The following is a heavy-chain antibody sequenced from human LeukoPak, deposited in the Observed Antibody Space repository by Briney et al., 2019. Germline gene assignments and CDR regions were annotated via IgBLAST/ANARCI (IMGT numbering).Heavy chain of an antibody. CDR2: IYSDDRI. CDR3: AKDGRCSGGSCYSSTDY. V-gene: IGHV3-53*01. CDR1: GFTVSSNH. J-gene: IGHJ4*02. Sequence: GGSLRLSCAASGFTVSSNHMSWVRQAPGKGLEWVSVIYSDDRIYYADSVKGRFTISRDNSKNTLYLQMNSLRAEDTAVYYCAKDGRCSGGSCYSSTDYWGQGTLVTVSS. D-gene: IGHD2-15*01.